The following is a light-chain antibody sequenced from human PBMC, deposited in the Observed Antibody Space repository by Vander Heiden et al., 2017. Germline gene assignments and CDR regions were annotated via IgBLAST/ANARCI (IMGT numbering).Light chain of an antibody. Sequence: DSLAVSLGERATINCKSSQSILHSSNNKNYLAWYQQIPGQPPKLLIYWASNRESGVPDRFSGSGSGTDFTLTISSLQAEDVAVYYCQQYDRTPLTFGGGTKVEIK. CDR3: QQYDRTPLT. V-gene: IGKV4-1*01. CDR1: QSILHSSNNKNY. CDR2: WAS. J-gene: IGKJ4*01.